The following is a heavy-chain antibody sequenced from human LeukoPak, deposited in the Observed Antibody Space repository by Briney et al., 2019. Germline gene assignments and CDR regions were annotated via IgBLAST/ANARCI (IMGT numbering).Heavy chain of an antibody. Sequence: GGSLRLSCAASGFTFSSYGMHWVRQAPGKGLEWVAVISYDGSNKYYADSVKGRFTISRDNSKNTLYPQMNSLRAEDTAVYYCAKDLWFGEDYMDVWGKGTTVTVSS. D-gene: IGHD3-10*01. V-gene: IGHV3-30*18. J-gene: IGHJ6*03. CDR1: GFTFSSYG. CDR3: AKDLWFGEDYMDV. CDR2: ISYDGSNK.